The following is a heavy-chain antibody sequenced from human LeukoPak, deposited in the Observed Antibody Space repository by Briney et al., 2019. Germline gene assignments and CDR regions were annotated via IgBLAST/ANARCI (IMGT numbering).Heavy chain of an antibody. CDR1: GFTFSSYE. Sequence: GGSLRLSCAASGFTFSSYEMNWVRQAPGKGLEWVSYISSSGSTIYYADSVKGRFTISRDNSKNTLYLQMNSLRAEDTAVYYCARARSKGCSSTSCYASSYYYYGMDVWGKGTTVTVSS. CDR2: ISSSGSTI. J-gene: IGHJ6*04. D-gene: IGHD2-2*01. V-gene: IGHV3-48*03. CDR3: ARARSKGCSSTSCYASSYYYYGMDV.